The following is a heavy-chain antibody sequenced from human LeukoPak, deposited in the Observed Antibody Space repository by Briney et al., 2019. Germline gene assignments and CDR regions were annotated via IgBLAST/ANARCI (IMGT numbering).Heavy chain of an antibody. CDR1: GYSFTSYW. D-gene: IGHD2-15*01. J-gene: IGHJ5*02. Sequence: GESLKISCKGSGYSFTSYWIGWVRQMPGKGLEWMGIIYPGDSDTRYSPSFQGQVTISADKSISTAYLQWSSLKASDTAIYYCARQEYCSGGSCYTWFDPWGQGTLVIVSS. CDR2: IYPGDSDT. V-gene: IGHV5-51*01. CDR3: ARQEYCSGGSCYTWFDP.